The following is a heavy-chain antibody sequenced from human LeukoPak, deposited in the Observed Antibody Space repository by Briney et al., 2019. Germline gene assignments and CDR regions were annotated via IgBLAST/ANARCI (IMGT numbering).Heavy chain of an antibody. D-gene: IGHD3-16*02. V-gene: IGHV3-48*03. J-gene: IGHJ3*02. CDR3: AREFIVNDAFDI. CDR1: GFTFSSYE. CDR2: ISSSGSTI. Sequence: GGSLRLSCAASGFTFSSYEMNWVRQAPGKGLEWVSYISSSGSTIYYADSVKGRFTISRDNAKNSLYLQMNSLRAEDTAVYYCAREFIVNDAFDIWGLGTMVTVSS.